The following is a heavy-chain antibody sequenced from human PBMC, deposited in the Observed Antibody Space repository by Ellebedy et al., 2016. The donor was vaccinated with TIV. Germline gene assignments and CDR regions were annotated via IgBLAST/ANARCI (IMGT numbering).Heavy chain of an antibody. CDR1: GFRLSTHG. D-gene: IGHD3-9*01. V-gene: IGHV3-30*02. J-gene: IGHJ6*02. Sequence: GGSLRLSCVASGFRLSTHGMHWVRQAPGKGLEWVAFKRFDGRMEYNGDSVKGRFTVSRDNGKNSLFLQMNSLRAEDTAVYYCARDLQIHDGLLTDSKMTHGMDVWGQGTTVTVTS. CDR2: KRFDGRME. CDR3: ARDLQIHDGLLTDSKMTHGMDV.